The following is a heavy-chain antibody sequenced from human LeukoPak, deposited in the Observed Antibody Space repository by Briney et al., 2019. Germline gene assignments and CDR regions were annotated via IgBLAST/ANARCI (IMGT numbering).Heavy chain of an antibody. CDR1: GGSISSGGYY. V-gene: IGHV4-31*03. Sequence: SQTLSLTCTVSGGSISSGGYYWSWIRQHPGKGLEWIGYIYYSGSTYYNPSLKSRVTISVDTSKNRFSLKLSSVTAADTAVYYCARDGITRIDYWGQGTLVTVSS. D-gene: IGHD1-7*01. CDR3: ARDGITRIDY. CDR2: IYYSGST. J-gene: IGHJ4*02.